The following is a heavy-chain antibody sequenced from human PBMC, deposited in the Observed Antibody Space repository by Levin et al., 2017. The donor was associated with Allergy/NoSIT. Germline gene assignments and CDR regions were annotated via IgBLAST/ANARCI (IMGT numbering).Heavy chain of an antibody. Sequence: GSLRLSCAVYGGSFSGYYWSWIRQPPGKGLEWIGEINHSGSTNYNPSLKSRVTISVDTSKNQFSLKLSSVTAADTAVYYCARGPPYYYDSSGLDYWGQGTLVTVSS. CDR2: INHSGST. D-gene: IGHD3-22*01. CDR3: ARGPPYYYDSSGLDY. J-gene: IGHJ4*02. V-gene: IGHV4-34*01. CDR1: GGSFSGYY.